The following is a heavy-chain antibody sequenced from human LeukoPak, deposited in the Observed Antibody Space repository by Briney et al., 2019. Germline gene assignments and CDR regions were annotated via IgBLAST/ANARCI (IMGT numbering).Heavy chain of an antibody. V-gene: IGHV1-2*02. J-gene: IGHJ6*03. CDR2: INPNSGGT. D-gene: IGHD2-2*01. CDR1: GYTFTGYY. Sequence: ASVKVSCKASGYTFTGYYMHWVRQAPGQGLEWMGWINPNSGGTNYAQKFQGRVTMTRDTSISTAYMELSRLRSDDTAVYYCAREVVVVVPAAMGGYYYMDVWGKGTKVTVSS. CDR3: AREVVVVVPAAMGGYYYMDV.